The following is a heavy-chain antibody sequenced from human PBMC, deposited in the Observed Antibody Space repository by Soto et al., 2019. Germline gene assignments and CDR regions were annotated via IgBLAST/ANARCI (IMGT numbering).Heavy chain of an antibody. CDR1: GYTFTSYA. J-gene: IGHJ4*02. Sequence: ASVKVSCKASGYTFTSYAMHWVLQAPGQRLEWMGWINAGNGNTKYSQKFQGRVTITRDTSASTAYMELSSLRSEDTAVYYCARNLMDYDILTGYNMAYYFDYWGQGTLVTVSS. CDR2: INAGNGNT. V-gene: IGHV1-3*01. CDR3: ARNLMDYDILTGYNMAYYFDY. D-gene: IGHD3-9*01.